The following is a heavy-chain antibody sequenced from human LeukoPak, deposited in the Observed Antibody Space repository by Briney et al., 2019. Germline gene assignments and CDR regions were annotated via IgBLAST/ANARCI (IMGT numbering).Heavy chain of an antibody. J-gene: IGHJ4*02. CDR2: IIPNSGAT. CDR1: GYTFTGYY. V-gene: IGHV1-2*02. CDR3: ARQLGATSRDY. Sequence: GASVKVSCKASGYTFTGYYMHWVRQAPGQGLEWMGWIIPNSGATNYAQNLQGRVTMTRDTSISTAYMELKTLTSDDTDVYYCARQLGATSRDYWGQGTLVTVSS. D-gene: IGHD1-26*01.